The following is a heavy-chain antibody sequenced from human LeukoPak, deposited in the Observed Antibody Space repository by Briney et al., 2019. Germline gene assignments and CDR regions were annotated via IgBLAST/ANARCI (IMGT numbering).Heavy chain of an antibody. CDR3: ARAMAS. V-gene: IGHV3-48*03. D-gene: IGHD5-24*01. CDR2: ISSSGTII. CDR1: GFTFSSYE. Sequence: GGSLRLSCTASGFTFSSYEMNWVRQAPGKGLEWVSHISSSGTIIYYADSVKGRFTISRGNAKNSLYLQMNSLRAEDTAVYYCARAMASWGQGTLVTVSS. J-gene: IGHJ4*02.